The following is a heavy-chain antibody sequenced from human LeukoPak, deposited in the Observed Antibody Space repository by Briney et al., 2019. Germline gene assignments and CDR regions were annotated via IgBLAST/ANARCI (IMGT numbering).Heavy chain of an antibody. CDR3: ARHLEFFDY. V-gene: IGHV4-59*01. CDR2: IYHTGST. Sequence: SETLSLTCTVSGGSISAYYWNWIRQSPGKGLEWIGYIYHTGSTKHNPSLKSRVTISVDTSKNQFSLKLTSVTAADTAVYYCARHLEFFDYWGQGTLVTVSS. CDR1: GGSISAYY. J-gene: IGHJ4*02. D-gene: IGHD3-10*01.